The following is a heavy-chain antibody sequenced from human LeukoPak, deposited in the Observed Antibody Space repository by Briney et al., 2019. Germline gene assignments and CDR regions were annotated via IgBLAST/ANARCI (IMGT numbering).Heavy chain of an antibody. CDR1: GFTFSDYY. J-gene: IGHJ4*02. D-gene: IGHD3-22*01. Sequence: PGGSLRLSCAASGFTFSDYYMSWIRQAPGKGLEWISYISSDGTTMYYADSVKGRFTISRDKAKNSLYLQVNSLRAEDTAVYYCASRGGYYFDYWGQGALVTVSS. CDR2: ISSDGTTM. V-gene: IGHV3-11*01. CDR3: ASRGGYYFDY.